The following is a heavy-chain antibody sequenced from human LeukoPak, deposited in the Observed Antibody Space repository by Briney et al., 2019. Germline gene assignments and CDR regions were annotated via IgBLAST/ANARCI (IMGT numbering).Heavy chain of an antibody. CDR1: GGSISNYY. Sequence: SETLSLTCTVSGGSISNYYWSWIRQPAGKRLEWLGRIYSSGSTNYNPSLESRVTISVDTSKNQFSLKLSSVTAADTAVYYCARMIVASNTYYFDYWGQGTLVTVSS. CDR2: IYSSGST. V-gene: IGHV4-4*07. D-gene: IGHD5-12*01. CDR3: ARMIVASNTYYFDY. J-gene: IGHJ4*02.